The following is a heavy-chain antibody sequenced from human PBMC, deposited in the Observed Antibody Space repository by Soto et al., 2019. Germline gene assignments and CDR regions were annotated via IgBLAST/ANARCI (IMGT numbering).Heavy chain of an antibody. CDR3: ARDSRYYYGSGTSYYFDY. Sequence: SETLSLTCTVSGDSMNSYYWSWIRQPPGKGLEWIGYISNSGSTNYNPSLKSRVTISLDASKNQFSLKLSSVTAADTAVYYCARDSRYYYGSGTSYYFDYWGQGTLVTVSS. D-gene: IGHD3-10*01. CDR2: ISNSGST. J-gene: IGHJ4*02. V-gene: IGHV4-59*01. CDR1: GDSMNSYY.